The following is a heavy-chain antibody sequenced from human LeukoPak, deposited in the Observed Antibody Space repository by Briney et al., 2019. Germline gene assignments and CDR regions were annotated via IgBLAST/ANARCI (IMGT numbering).Heavy chain of an antibody. CDR1: GETFIHNF. Sequence: ASETLSLTCAVYGETFIHNFWTWIRQPPGKGLEWIGQINHSGSTYYNPSLKSRVTILVDTSKNQFSLKLTSVTAADTAVYYCARAMPYFYGSIAVPGTIDYWGQGILVTVSS. J-gene: IGHJ4*02. V-gene: IGHV4-34*01. CDR3: ARAMPYFYGSIAVPGTIDY. CDR2: INHSGST. D-gene: IGHD6-19*01.